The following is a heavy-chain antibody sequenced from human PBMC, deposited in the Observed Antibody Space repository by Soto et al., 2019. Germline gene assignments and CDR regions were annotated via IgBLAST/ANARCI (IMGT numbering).Heavy chain of an antibody. D-gene: IGHD1-1*01. V-gene: IGHV4-39*01. J-gene: IGHJ4*02. CDR2: IYYSGST. CDR3: ARRRGTWDFDY. Sequence: SETLSLTCTVSGGSIRSSSYYWGWIRQPPGKGLEWIGSIYYSGSTYYNPSLKSRVTISVDTSKNQFSLKLSSVTAADTAVYYCARRRGTWDFDYWGQGTLVTVSS. CDR1: GGSIRSSSYY.